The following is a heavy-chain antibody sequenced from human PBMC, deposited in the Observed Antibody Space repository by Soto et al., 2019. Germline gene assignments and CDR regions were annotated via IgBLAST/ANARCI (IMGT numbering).Heavy chain of an antibody. CDR3: ANDRYSSGWTGFSYYYGMDV. Sequence: EVQLLESGGGLVQPGGSLRLSCAASGFTFSSYAMSWVRQAPGKGLEWVSSISGSGGSTYYADSVKGRFTISRDNSKNTLYLQMNSLRDEDTAVYYCANDRYSSGWTGFSYYYGMDVWGQGTTVTVSS. D-gene: IGHD6-19*01. CDR1: GFTFSSYA. CDR2: ISGSGGST. J-gene: IGHJ6*02. V-gene: IGHV3-23*01.